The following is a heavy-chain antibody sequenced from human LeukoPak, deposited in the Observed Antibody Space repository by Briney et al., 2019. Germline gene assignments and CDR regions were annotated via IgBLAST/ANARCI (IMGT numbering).Heavy chain of an antibody. V-gene: IGHV3-21*01. CDR2: ISSSGSYI. D-gene: IGHD6-19*01. Sequence: KPGGSLRLSCAASGFTFSSYSMNWVRQAPGKGLEWVSSISSSGSYIYYADSVKGRFTISRDNAKNSLYLQMNSLRAEDTAVYYCARVVGVAGNQHWGQGTLVTVSS. CDR3: ARVVGVAGNQH. J-gene: IGHJ1*01. CDR1: GFTFSSYS.